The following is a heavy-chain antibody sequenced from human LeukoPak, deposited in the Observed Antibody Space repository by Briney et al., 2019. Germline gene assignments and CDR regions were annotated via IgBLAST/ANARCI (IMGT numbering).Heavy chain of an antibody. V-gene: IGHV3-23*01. D-gene: IGHD7-27*01. CDR1: GFSFRSYA. Sequence: GGSLRLSCAASGFSFRSYAMMWVRQAPGKGLEWVSAIAGGGGNIWYADSVKGRFTISRDNSKNTLYLQMNSLSADDTAVYFCAKIRAGDYYYFYGKDIWGQGTAVTVSS. J-gene: IGHJ6*02. CDR3: AKIRAGDYYYFYGKDI. CDR2: IAGGGGNI.